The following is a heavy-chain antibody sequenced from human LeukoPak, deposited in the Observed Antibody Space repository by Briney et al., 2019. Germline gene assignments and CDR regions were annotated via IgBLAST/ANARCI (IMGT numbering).Heavy chain of an antibody. D-gene: IGHD5-18*01. V-gene: IGHV4-34*01. CDR1: GGSFSGYY. Sequence: PSETLSLTCAVYGGSFSGYYWSWIRQPPGKGLEWIGEINHSGSTNYNPSLTSRVTISVDTSKNQFSLKLSSVTAADTAVYYCARYRSGYSYGPSDAFDIWGQGTMVTVSS. CDR2: INHSGST. J-gene: IGHJ3*02. CDR3: ARYRSGYSYGPSDAFDI.